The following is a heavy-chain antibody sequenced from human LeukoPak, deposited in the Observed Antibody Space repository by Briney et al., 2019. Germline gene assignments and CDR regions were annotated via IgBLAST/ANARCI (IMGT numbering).Heavy chain of an antibody. D-gene: IGHD4-11*01. CDR2: ISSSSTYI. V-gene: IGHV3-21*01. Sequence: GGSLGLSCAASGFTFSSYSMNRVRQAPGKGLEWVSCISSSSTYIYYADSVKGRFAISRDDSQKTVFLHMNSLRVEDTAIYFCARDAQRGFDYSNSLRYWGQGILVTVSS. CDR1: GFTFSSYS. J-gene: IGHJ4*02. CDR3: ARDAQRGFDYSNSLRY.